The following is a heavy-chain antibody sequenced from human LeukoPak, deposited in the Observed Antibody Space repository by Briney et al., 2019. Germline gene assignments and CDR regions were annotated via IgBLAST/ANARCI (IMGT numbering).Heavy chain of an antibody. V-gene: IGHV1-18*01. J-gene: IGHJ4*02. CDR2: ISAYNGNT. D-gene: IGHD2-2*01. CDR1: GYTLTSYG. Sequence: GASVKVSCKASGYTLTSYGISWVRQAPGQGLEWMGWISAYNGNTNYAQKLQGRVTMTTDTSTNTAYMELRSLRSDDTAVYYCARASIRYCSSTSCYYFDYWGQGTLVTVSS. CDR3: ARASIRYCSSTSCYYFDY.